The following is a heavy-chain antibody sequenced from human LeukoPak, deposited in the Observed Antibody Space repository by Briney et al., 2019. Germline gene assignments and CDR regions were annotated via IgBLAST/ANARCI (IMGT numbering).Heavy chain of an antibody. D-gene: IGHD2-15*01. J-gene: IGHJ4*02. CDR1: GFSLSTSGVG. V-gene: IGHV2-5*02. CDR3: VHNGRYCSGGTCYSLAFDY. CDR2: IYWDDDK. Sequence: SGPTLVNPTQTLTLTCTFSGFSLSTSGVGVGWIRQPPGKALEWLAVIYWDDDKRFSPSLKNRLTITKDTSKNQVVLTMTNMDPVDTGTYFCVHNGRYCSGGTCYSLAFDYWGQGTLVTVSS.